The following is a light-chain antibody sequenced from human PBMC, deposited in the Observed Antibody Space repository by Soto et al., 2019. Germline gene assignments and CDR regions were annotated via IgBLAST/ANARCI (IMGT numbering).Light chain of an antibody. CDR2: DVS. Sequence: QSVLTQPASVSGSPGQSITISCTGTSSDVGGYNYVSWYQQHPGKAPKLMIYDVSNRPSGVSNRFSGSKSGNMASLTISGLQAEDEADYYCSSYTSSSTLDDVVFGGGTKLTVL. CDR3: SSYTSSSTLDDVV. V-gene: IGLV2-14*01. J-gene: IGLJ2*01. CDR1: SSDVGGYNY.